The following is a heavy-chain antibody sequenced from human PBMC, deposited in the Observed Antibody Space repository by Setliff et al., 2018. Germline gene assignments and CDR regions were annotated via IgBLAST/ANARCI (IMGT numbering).Heavy chain of an antibody. D-gene: IGHD3-22*01. J-gene: IGHJ4*02. CDR1: GFTFSSDA. Sequence: GGSLRLSCAASGFTFSSDAMTWVRQAPGKGLEWVSIISNDGSSVYYVDSVKGRFSISRDNAKNSLYLQMNSLRAEDTAVYYCAKYYSDNSGPRGAFDYWGQGTLVTVSS. CDR2: ISNDGSSV. CDR3: AKYYSDNSGPRGAFDY. V-gene: IGHV3-23*03.